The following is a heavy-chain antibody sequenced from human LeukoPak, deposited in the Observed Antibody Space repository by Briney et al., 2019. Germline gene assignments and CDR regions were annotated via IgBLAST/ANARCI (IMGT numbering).Heavy chain of an antibody. V-gene: IGHV1-46*01. J-gene: IGHJ4*02. CDR2: INPSGGST. CDR3: AGVRNYYDSSGYYSPYFDY. Sequence: ASVKVSCKASGYTFTSYYMHWVRQAPGQGLEWMGIINPSGGSTSYAQKFQGRVTMTRDMSTSTVYMELSSLRSEDTAVYYCAGVRNYYDSSGYYSPYFDYWGQGTLVTVSS. D-gene: IGHD3-22*01. CDR1: GYTFTSYY.